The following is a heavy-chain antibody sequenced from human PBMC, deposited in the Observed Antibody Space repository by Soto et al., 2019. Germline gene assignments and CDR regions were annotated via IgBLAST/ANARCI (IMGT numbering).Heavy chain of an antibody. V-gene: IGHV4-34*01. Sequence: XASLSLTCAVCGGCFSGYYWSWIRQPPGKGLEWIGEINHSGSTNYNPSLKSRVTISVDTSKNQFSLKLSSVTAADTAVYYCARVLDDYYYYGMDVWGQGTTVTVSS. CDR1: GGCFSGYY. J-gene: IGHJ6*02. CDR2: INHSGST. CDR3: ARVLDDYYYYGMDV.